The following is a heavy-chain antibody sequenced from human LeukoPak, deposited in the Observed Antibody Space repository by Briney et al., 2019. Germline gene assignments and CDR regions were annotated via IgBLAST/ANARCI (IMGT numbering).Heavy chain of an antibody. CDR3: ARDRIVVVPAATPDWFDP. V-gene: IGHV4-39*07. Sequence: SETLSLICTVSGGSISSSSYYWGWLRQPPGKGLEWIGSIYYSGSTYYNPSLKSRVTISVDTSKNQFSLKLSSVTAADTAVYYCARDRIVVVPAATPDWFDPWGQGTLVTVSS. CDR2: IYYSGST. J-gene: IGHJ5*02. D-gene: IGHD2-2*01. CDR1: GGSISSSSYY.